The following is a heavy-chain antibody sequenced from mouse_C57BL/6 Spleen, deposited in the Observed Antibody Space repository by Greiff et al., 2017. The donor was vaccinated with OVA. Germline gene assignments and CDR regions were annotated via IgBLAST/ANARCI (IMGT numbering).Heavy chain of an antibody. V-gene: IGHV3-1*01. CDR1: GYSITSGYD. CDR2: ISYSGST. D-gene: IGHD1-1*01. CDR3: ARNYGSSLFAY. J-gene: IGHJ3*01. Sequence: EVQGVESGPGMVKPSQSLSLTCTVTGYSITSGYDWHWIRHFPGNKLEWMGYISYSGSTNYNPSLKSRISITHDTSKNHFFLKLNSVTTEDTATYYCARNYGSSLFAYWGEETLVTVSA.